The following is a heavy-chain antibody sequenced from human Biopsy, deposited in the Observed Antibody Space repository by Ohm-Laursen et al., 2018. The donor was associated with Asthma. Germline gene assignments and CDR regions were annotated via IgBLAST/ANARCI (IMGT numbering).Heavy chain of an antibody. CDR1: GYTFINYA. J-gene: IGHJ4*02. Sequence: GSSVKVSCKASGYTFINYAIHWVRQAPGQRLEWMGWINAGNGNTNYAQKLQGRVTMTTDTSTSTAYMELRSLRSDDTAVYFCARAGNSRGWGSFGDFWGQGTLVTVSS. CDR2: INAGNGNT. V-gene: IGHV1-3*01. CDR3: ARAGNSRGWGSFGDF. D-gene: IGHD6-19*01.